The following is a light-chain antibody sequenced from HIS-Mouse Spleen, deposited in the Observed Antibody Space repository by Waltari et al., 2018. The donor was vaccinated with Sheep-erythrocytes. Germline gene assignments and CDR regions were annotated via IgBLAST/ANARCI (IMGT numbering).Light chain of an antibody. Sequence: SYELTQPPSVSVSPGQTASITCSGDKLGDKYACWYPQKPGQSPVLVIYQDSKRPSGIPDRFSGSNSGNTATLTISGTQAMDEADYYCQAWDSSTAVFGGGTKLTVL. CDR3: QAWDSSTAV. CDR1: KLGDKY. V-gene: IGLV3-1*01. J-gene: IGLJ2*01. CDR2: QDS.